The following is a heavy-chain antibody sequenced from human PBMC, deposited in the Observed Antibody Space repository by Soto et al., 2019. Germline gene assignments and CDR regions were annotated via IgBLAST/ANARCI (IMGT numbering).Heavy chain of an antibody. J-gene: IGHJ5*02. CDR2: IYYSGST. V-gene: IGHV4-59*08. Sequence: SETLSLTCTVSGGSISSYYWSWIRQPPGKGLEWIGYIYYSGSTNYNPSLKSRVTISVDTSKNQFALKLSSVTAADTAVYYCARGGFLEWLPRWFDPWGQGTLVTVSS. D-gene: IGHD3-3*01. CDR1: GGSISSYY. CDR3: ARGGFLEWLPRWFDP.